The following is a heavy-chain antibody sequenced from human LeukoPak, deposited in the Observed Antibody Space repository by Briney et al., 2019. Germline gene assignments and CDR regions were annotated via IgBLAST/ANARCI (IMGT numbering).Heavy chain of an antibody. CDR3: VRDKLGAAPGLDY. V-gene: IGHV4-30-4*08. Sequence: SQTLSLTCTVSGGSISSGDYYWSWIRQPPGKGLEWIGYIYYSGSTYYNPSLKSRVTISVDTSKNQFSLKLSSVTAADTAVYYCVRDKLGAAPGLDYWGQGTLVTVSS. D-gene: IGHD1-26*01. J-gene: IGHJ4*02. CDR1: GGSISSGDYY. CDR2: IYYSGST.